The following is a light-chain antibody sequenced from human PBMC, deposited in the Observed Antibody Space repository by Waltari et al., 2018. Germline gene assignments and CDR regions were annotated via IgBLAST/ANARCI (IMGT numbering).Light chain of an antibody. CDR2: SNS. V-gene: IGLV1-44*01. CDR1: RPNIGSNT. Sequence: QSVLTQPPSASGTPGQRVTIPCSGSRPNIGSNTVNWYQLLPGTATKLLIYSNSQRPSGVPDRFSGSKSGTSASLAISGLQSEDEADYYCAAAWDDSLNGPVFGGGTKLTVL. CDR3: AAAWDDSLNGPV. J-gene: IGLJ2*01.